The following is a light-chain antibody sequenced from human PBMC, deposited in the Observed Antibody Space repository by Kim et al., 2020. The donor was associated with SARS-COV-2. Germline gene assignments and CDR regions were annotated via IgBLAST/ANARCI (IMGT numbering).Light chain of an antibody. J-gene: IGLJ1*01. CDR3: QAWDVSTPGI. V-gene: IGLV3-1*01. Sequence: SYELTQPPSVSVSPGQTASITCSGDKLGDKYACWYRQKPGQSPVLVIYQDDKRHSGIPERFSGSNSGSTATLTISGTQEMDEADYYCQAWDVSTPGIFGT. CDR2: QDD. CDR1: KLGDKY.